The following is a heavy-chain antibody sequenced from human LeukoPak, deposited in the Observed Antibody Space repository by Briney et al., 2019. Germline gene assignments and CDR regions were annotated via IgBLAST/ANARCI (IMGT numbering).Heavy chain of an antibody. CDR2: ISPDGETT. CDR3: TRDLPVPSLVRGIIIYGLIDY. J-gene: IGHJ4*02. CDR1: GFTFSSIS. Sequence: GGSLRLSCEASGFTFSSISMNWVRQAPGKGLEWVSSISPDGETTYHADSVKGRFTISRDNAKSSLYLQMNSLRAEDTALYYCTRDLPVPSLVRGIIIYGLIDYWGQGTLVIVSS. D-gene: IGHD3-10*01. V-gene: IGHV3-21*06.